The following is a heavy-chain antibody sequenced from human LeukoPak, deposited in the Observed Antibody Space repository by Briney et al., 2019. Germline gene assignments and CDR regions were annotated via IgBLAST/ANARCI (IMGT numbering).Heavy chain of an antibody. Sequence: ASVKVSCKASGYTFTSYGISWVRQAPGRGLEWMGWISAYNGNTNYAQKLQGRVTMTTDTSTSTAYMELRSLRSDDTAVYYCARVHVLLWFGEVYYFDYWGQGTLVTVSS. CDR3: ARVHVLLWFGEVYYFDY. CDR2: ISAYNGNT. D-gene: IGHD3-10*01. CDR1: GYTFTSYG. V-gene: IGHV1-18*01. J-gene: IGHJ4*02.